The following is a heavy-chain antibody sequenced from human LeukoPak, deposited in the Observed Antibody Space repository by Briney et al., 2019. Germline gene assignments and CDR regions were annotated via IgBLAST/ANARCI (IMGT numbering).Heavy chain of an antibody. D-gene: IGHD2-2*01. CDR3: AKPLGNIVVVPAAPLGY. V-gene: IGHV3-23*01. Sequence: GGSLRLSCAASGFTFSSYAMSWVRQAPGKGLEWVSAISGSGGSAYYAGSVKGRFTISRDNSKNTLYLQMNSLRAEDTAVYYCAKPLGNIVVVPAAPLGYWGQGTLVTVSS. CDR2: ISGSGGSA. J-gene: IGHJ4*02. CDR1: GFTFSSYA.